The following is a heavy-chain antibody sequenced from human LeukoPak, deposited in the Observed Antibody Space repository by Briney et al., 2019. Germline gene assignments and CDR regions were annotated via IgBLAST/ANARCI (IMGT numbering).Heavy chain of an antibody. Sequence: GGSLRLSCAASGFTFSSYNMNWVRQIPGKGLEWVSSISTSSDYIYYADSVKGRFTISRDNAKNSLYLQMNSLRAEDTAVYYCARDSSIAAASNWFDPWGQGTLVTVSS. D-gene: IGHD6-13*01. CDR3: ARDSSIAAASNWFDP. CDR2: ISTSSDYI. J-gene: IGHJ5*02. CDR1: GFTFSSYN. V-gene: IGHV3-21*04.